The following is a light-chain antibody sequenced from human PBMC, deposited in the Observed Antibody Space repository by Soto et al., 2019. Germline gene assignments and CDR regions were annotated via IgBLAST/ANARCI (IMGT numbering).Light chain of an antibody. J-gene: IGKJ2*03. CDR3: QQYDTSPMYS. Sequence: EIVLTQSPGTLSLSPGEGASLSCRASQSVSSKYLAWYQQKPGQAPRLLIYGASKRATGIPDRFSGSGSGTDFTLTISRLEPEDFAVYYCQQYDTSPMYSFGQGTKLEIK. V-gene: IGKV3-20*01. CDR1: QSVSSKY. CDR2: GAS.